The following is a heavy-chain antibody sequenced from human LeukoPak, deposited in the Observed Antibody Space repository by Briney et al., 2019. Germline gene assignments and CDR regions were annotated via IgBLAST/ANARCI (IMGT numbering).Heavy chain of an antibody. Sequence: AWVTVSCKASGYTFTDYYIHWMRQAPGQGLEWMGWINPKRGVTTYAQKFQGRVTMTRDTSITTAYMELTRLRSDDTTIDYCARERNYGDYGNAFDVWGQGTKVTVSS. CDR1: GYTFTDYY. D-gene: IGHD4-17*01. V-gene: IGHV1-2*02. CDR3: ARERNYGDYGNAFDV. J-gene: IGHJ3*01. CDR2: INPKRGVT.